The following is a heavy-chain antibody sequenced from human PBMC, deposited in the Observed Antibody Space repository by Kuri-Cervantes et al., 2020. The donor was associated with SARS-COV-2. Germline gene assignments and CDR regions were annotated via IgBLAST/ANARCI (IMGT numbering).Heavy chain of an antibody. J-gene: IGHJ4*02. CDR1: GFNFSDYY. V-gene: IGHV3-11*01. D-gene: IGHD6-6*01. Sequence: GGSLRLSCTASGFNFSDYYMTWIRQAPGKGLEWDAKIGPSGTTKYYADSVKVRFTISWDNAKNTQYLQMNSLRAEDTAVYYCAKGIIAALDYWGQGTLVTVSS. CDR3: AKGIIAALDY. CDR2: IGPSGTTK.